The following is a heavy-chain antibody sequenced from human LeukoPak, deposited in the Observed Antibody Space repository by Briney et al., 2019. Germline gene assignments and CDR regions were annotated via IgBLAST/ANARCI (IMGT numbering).Heavy chain of an antibody. CDR2: IKVDGSAK. CDR1: GVVFRNYW. CDR3: ARGSIWKPTVTTGY. V-gene: IGHV3-7*01. J-gene: IGHJ4*02. D-gene: IGHD4-17*01. Sequence: PVRSLRLYVAASGVVFRNYWMSWVRQAPGKGLEWVANIKVDGSAKYYVDSVKGRFTISRDNAKNSLFLQMYSLRLEDTAGLYCARGSIWKPTVTTGYWGQGLLVTVSS.